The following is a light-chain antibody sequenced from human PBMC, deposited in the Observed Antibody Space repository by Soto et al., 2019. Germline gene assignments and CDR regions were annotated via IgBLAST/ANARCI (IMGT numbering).Light chain of an antibody. J-gene: IGLJ1*01. CDR1: SSDVGAYNY. CDR3: SSYGSSSARYV. CDR2: GVR. V-gene: IGLV2-14*01. Sequence: QSALAQPASVSGSPGQSITISCTGTSSDVGAYNYVSWYHQHPGKAPKLMIYGVRGRPSGVSNRFSGSKSGNTASLTISGLQAEDEGDYFCSSYGSSSARYVFGTGTKLTVL.